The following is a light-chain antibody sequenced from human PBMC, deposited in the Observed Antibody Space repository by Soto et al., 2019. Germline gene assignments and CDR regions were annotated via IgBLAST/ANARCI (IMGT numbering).Light chain of an antibody. J-gene: IGKJ1*01. CDR2: RAS. CDR3: QQYNNWPRPT. CDR1: QSISSN. V-gene: IGKV3-15*01. Sequence: EIVMTQSQATLSVSPGERATLSCRASQSISSNLAWYQQKPGQAPSLLIYRASSRATGIPARFSGSGSGTEFTLTISSLQSEDFAVYFCQQYNNWPRPTFGQGTKVDIK.